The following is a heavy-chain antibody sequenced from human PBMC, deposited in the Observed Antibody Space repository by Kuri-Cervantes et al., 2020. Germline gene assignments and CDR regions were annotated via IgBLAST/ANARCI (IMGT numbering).Heavy chain of an antibody. CDR3: ARGGNYYDSSGYYYDWFDP. CDR2: ISAYNGNT. CDR1: GYTFTSYG. Sequence: GESLKISCKASGYTFTSYGISWVRQAPGQGLEWMGWISAYNGNTNYAQKLQGRVTMTTDTSTSTAYMELRSLRSDDTAVYYCARGGNYYDSSGYYYDWFDPWGQGTLVTVSS. J-gene: IGHJ5*02. V-gene: IGHV1-18*01. D-gene: IGHD3-22*01.